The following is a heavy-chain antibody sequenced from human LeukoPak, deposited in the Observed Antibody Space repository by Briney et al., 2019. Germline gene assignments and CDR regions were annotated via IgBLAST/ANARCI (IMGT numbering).Heavy chain of an antibody. CDR2: ISYDGSNK. J-gene: IGHJ4*02. CDR3: ASDTSMVPYSSSWYLFHFDY. V-gene: IGHV3-30-3*01. D-gene: IGHD6-13*01. CDR1: GFTFSSYA. Sequence: GGSLRLSCAASGFTFSSYAMHWVRQAPGKGLEWVAVISYDGSNKYYADSVKSRFTISRDNSKNTLYLQMNSLRAEDTAVYYCASDTSMVPYSSSWYLFHFDYWGQGTLVTVSS.